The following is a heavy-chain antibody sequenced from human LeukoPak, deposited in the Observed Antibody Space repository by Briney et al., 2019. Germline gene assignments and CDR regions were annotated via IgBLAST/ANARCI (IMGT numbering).Heavy chain of an antibody. Sequence: SETLSLTCTVSGGSITNYYWSWIRQPPGKGLEWIGYIYYSGGTNYNPSVKSRVTISVDTSKNQFSLKLSSVTAADTAVYYCARTYYDFWSGYSSGAFDIWGQGTMVTVSS. J-gene: IGHJ3*02. D-gene: IGHD3-3*01. V-gene: IGHV4-59*08. CDR2: IYYSGGT. CDR3: ARTYYDFWSGYSSGAFDI. CDR1: GGSITNYY.